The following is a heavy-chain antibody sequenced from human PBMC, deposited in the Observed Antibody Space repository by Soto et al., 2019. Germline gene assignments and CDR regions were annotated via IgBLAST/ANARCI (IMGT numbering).Heavy chain of an antibody. Sequence: LSLTCAVYVGSFSGYYWSWIRQPPGNGLEWIGEINHSGSTNYNPSLKSRVTISVDTSKNQFSLKLSSVTAADTAVYYCARVRTYSTVTKRYNWFDPWGQGTIITV. J-gene: IGHJ5*02. CDR1: VGSFSGYY. V-gene: IGHV4-34*01. CDR2: INHSGST. D-gene: IGHD4-4*01. CDR3: ARVRTYSTVTKRYNWFDP.